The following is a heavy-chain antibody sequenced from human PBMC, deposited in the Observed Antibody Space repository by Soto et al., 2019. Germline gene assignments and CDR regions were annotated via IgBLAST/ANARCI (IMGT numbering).Heavy chain of an antibody. CDR1: GYTFSNHW. D-gene: IGHD1-26*01. J-gene: IGHJ6*02. Sequence: PGEYLKISCQGSGYTFSNHWINWVRLVPGKGLEWMGITFPRDSDTRYSPSLQGQVIISVDKSTNTAYLQWTRLTASDTAIYYCAKSIEGGPMDVWGQGTTVTVSS. V-gene: IGHV5-51*01. CDR2: TFPRDSDT. CDR3: AKSIEGGPMDV.